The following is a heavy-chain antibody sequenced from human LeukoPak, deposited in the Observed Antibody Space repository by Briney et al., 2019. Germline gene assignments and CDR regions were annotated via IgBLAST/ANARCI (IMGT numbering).Heavy chain of an antibody. CDR1: GYTFTSYY. Sequence: AASVKVSCKASGYTFTSYYMHWVRQAPGQGLEWMGWINTNTGNPTYAQGFTGRFVFSLDTSVSTAYLQISSLKAEDTAVYYCARVRAGTRKVSWFDPWGQGTLVTVSS. V-gene: IGHV7-4-1*02. CDR3: ARVRAGTRKVSWFDP. CDR2: INTNTGNP. D-gene: IGHD1-1*01. J-gene: IGHJ5*02.